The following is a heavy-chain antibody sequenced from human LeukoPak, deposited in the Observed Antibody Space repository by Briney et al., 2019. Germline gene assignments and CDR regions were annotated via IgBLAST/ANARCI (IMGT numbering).Heavy chain of an antibody. V-gene: IGHV3-23*01. Sequence: GESLKISCAASGFTFSNYAMSWVRQAPGKGLEWVSAITGSGGNTYYADSVKGRFTISRDNSKNTVFLQMNGLRAEDTAVYYCAKWGDYDVLTGYYVSDYWGQGTLVTVSS. J-gene: IGHJ4*02. CDR2: ITGSGGNT. CDR3: AKWGDYDVLTGYYVSDY. CDR1: GFTFSNYA. D-gene: IGHD3-9*01.